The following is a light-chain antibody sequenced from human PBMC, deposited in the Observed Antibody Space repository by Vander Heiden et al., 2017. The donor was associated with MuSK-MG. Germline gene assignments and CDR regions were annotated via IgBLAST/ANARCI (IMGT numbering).Light chain of an antibody. J-gene: IGKJ1*01. Sequence: DIQITQSPSPLSATVGERVTITCRASQSISRNLNWYQQKPGKAPKLLIYVASSLKSEVPSRFRGSGSGTDFTLTISSLQPEDFETDYCQQSYSTPTWTFGQETKVEIK. V-gene: IGKV1-39*01. CDR3: QQSYSTPTWT. CDR2: VAS. CDR1: QSISRN.